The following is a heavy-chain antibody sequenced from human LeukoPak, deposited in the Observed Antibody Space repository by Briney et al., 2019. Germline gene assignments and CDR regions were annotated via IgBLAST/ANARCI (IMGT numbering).Heavy chain of an antibody. CDR2: INHSGST. CDR3: ARVSSGWPYYYYGMDV. J-gene: IGHJ6*02. Sequence: SETLSLTCAVYGGSFSGYYWSWIRQPPGKGLEWIGEINHSGSTNYNPSLKSRVTISVDTSKNQFSLKLSSVTAADTAVCYCARVSSGWPYYYYGMDVWGQGTTVTVSS. V-gene: IGHV4-34*01. CDR1: GGSFSGYY. D-gene: IGHD6-19*01.